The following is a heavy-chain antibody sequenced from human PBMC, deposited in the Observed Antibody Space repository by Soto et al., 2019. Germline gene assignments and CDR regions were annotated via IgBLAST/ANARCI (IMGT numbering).Heavy chain of an antibody. V-gene: IGHV3-23*01. D-gene: IGHD2-15*01. CDR3: ATEWSQGYYFDY. J-gene: IGHJ4*02. CDR1: GFAFSNYA. CDR2: ISGGGGTT. Sequence: EVQLLESGGDLVQPGGSLRLSCAASGFAFSNYAMNWVRQAPGKGLEWVSVISGGGGTTYYADSVKGRFTISRDNSKKTLYLQMSSLRGDDTAVYYCATEWSQGYYFDYWGQGTLVIVSS.